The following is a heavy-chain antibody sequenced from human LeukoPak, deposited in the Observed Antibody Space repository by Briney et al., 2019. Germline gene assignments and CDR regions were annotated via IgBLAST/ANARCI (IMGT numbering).Heavy chain of an antibody. D-gene: IGHD3-10*01. Sequence: PSETLSLTCTVSGGSISTYYWSWIRQPPGKGLEWIGNIYYSGSTNYNPSLKSRVTISVDTSKNQFSLKLTSVTAADTAVYYCARRSLVRGVVIGAWGQGTLVTVSS. CDR1: GGSISTYY. CDR3: ARRSLVRGVVIGA. V-gene: IGHV4-59*12. CDR2: IYYSGST. J-gene: IGHJ5*02.